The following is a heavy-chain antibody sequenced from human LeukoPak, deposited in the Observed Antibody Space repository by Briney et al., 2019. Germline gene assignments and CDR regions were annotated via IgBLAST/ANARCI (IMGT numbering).Heavy chain of an antibody. CDR2: IIPIFGTA. CDR3: ARARASYVWGSYRYRDAFDT. J-gene: IGHJ3*02. D-gene: IGHD3-16*02. CDR1: GGTFSSYA. V-gene: IGHV1-69*13. Sequence: SVKVSCKASGGTFSSYAISWVRQAPGQGLEWMGGIIPIFGTANYAQKFQGRVTITADETTSTAYMELSSLRSEDTAVYYCARARASYVWGSYRYRDAFDTWGQGTMVTVSS.